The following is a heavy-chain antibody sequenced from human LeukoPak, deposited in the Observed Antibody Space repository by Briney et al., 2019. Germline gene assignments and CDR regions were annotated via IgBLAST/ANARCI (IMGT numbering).Heavy chain of an antibody. J-gene: IGHJ5*02. Sequence: PGGSLRLSCAASGFSVSSNYMSWVRQAPGKGLDWVSVIYSGGGTYYADSVKGRFTISRDNSENTLYLQMNSLRAEDTAVYYCARVKRYFDWPNWFDPWGQGTLVTVSS. V-gene: IGHV3-66*01. D-gene: IGHD3-9*01. CDR2: IYSGGGT. CDR1: GFSVSSNY. CDR3: ARVKRYFDWPNWFDP.